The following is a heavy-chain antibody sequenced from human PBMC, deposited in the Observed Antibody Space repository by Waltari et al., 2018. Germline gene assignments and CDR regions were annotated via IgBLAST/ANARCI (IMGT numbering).Heavy chain of an antibody. Sequence: QVQLKQWGAGLLKPSETLSLTCAVYGGSFSDYYWSWIRQPPGKGLEWIGEINHSGNTNFNPSLKSRVTISVDTSKDQFSLKLSSATAADTSVYYCARDPTRLRTFDYGGQGTLVTVSS. CDR2: INHSGNT. J-gene: IGHJ4*02. V-gene: IGHV4-34*01. CDR3: ARDPTRLRTFDY. CDR1: GGSFSDYY. D-gene: IGHD3-16*01.